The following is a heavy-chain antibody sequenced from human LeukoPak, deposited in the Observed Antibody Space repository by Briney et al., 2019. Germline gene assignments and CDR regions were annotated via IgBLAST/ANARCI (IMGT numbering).Heavy chain of an antibody. Sequence: ASVNVSCKASGYTFTGYYMHWVRQAPGQGLECMGWINPNSGGTNYAQKLQGRVTMTRDTSISTAYMELSRLRSDDTAVYYCARDPPYDILTGYYPQEYYFDYWGQGTLVTVSS. D-gene: IGHD3-9*01. CDR3: ARDPPYDILTGYYPQEYYFDY. CDR2: INPNSGGT. CDR1: GYTFTGYY. V-gene: IGHV1-2*02. J-gene: IGHJ4*02.